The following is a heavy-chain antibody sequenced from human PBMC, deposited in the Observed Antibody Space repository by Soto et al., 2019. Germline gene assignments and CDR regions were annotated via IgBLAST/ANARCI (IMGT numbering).Heavy chain of an antibody. Sequence: EVQLLESGGGLVQPGGSLRLSCAASGFSFSSYAMSWVRQAPGKGLAWVSVISGSGGTDYADSVKGRFTISRDKSKSTLYLRMNNLRADDTAVYYCAKGASYGSRSYPLDPWGQGTLVTVSS. D-gene: IGHD3-10*01. J-gene: IGHJ5*02. V-gene: IGHV3-23*01. CDR1: GFSFSSYA. CDR2: ISGSGGT. CDR3: AKGASYGSRSYPLDP.